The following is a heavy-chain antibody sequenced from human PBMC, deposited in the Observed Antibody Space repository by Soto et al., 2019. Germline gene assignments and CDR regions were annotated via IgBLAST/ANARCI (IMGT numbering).Heavy chain of an antibody. D-gene: IGHD3-10*01. Sequence: EVQLVESGGGLVKPGGSLRLSCAASGFTFSNAWMSWVRQAPGKGLEWVGRIKSKTDGGTTDYAAPVKGRFTISRDDSNHTPYLQMNSLKTEDTAVYYCTTHPPYYPPEYRGQGTLVTVSS. V-gene: IGHV3-15*01. CDR1: GFTFSNAW. J-gene: IGHJ4*02. CDR2: IKSKTDGGTT. CDR3: TTHPPYYPPEY.